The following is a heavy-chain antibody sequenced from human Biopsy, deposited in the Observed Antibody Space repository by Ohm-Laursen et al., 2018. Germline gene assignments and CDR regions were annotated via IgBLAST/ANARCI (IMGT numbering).Heavy chain of an antibody. CDR1: GFTFHTYA. J-gene: IGHJ5*01. V-gene: IGHV3-23*01. D-gene: IGHD1-14*01. CDR3: VKQWGGYNFDS. Sequence: SLRLSCTAPGFTFHTYAMNWVRQAPGKGLAWVAHIDVSDYNTYYADSVRGRFTISRDNSKQMVHLEINSLTADDTAVYYCVKQWGGYNFDSWGQGTLVTVPS. CDR2: IDVSDYNT.